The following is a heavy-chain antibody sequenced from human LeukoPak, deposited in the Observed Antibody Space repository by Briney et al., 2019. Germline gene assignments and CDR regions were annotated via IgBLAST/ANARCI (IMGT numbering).Heavy chain of an antibody. V-gene: IGHV4-61*02. D-gene: IGHD3-22*01. CDR1: GGSISSGSYY. CDR3: ARDLYYYDSSGYYLWGFDI. J-gene: IGHJ3*02. Sequence: SETLSLTCTVSGGSISSGSYYWSWIRQPAGKGLEWIGRIYASGSTNYNPSLKSRVTISVDTSKNQFSLKLSSVTAADTAVYYCARDLYYYDSSGYYLWGFDIWGQGTMVTVSS. CDR2: IYASGST.